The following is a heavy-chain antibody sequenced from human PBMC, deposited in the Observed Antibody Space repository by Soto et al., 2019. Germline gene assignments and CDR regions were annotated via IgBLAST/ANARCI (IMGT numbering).Heavy chain of an antibody. CDR2: ISYDGSDQ. J-gene: IGHJ4*02. V-gene: IGHV3-30*18. CDR1: GFTFSSYG. CDR3: AKDTGADY. D-gene: IGHD3-10*01. Sequence: QVQLVESGGGVVQPGRSLRLSCAASGFTFSSYGMYWVRQAPGKGLEWVARISYDGSDQFYGDSVKGRFTISRDNSKNILYVQMNSLRSEDTAGYYCAKDTGADYWGQGTVVTVSA.